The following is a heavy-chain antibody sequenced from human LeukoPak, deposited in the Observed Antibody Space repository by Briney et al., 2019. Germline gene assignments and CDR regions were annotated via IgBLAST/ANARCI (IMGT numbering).Heavy chain of an antibody. D-gene: IGHD3-22*01. CDR3: ARADYYDSSGYYFNFDY. V-gene: IGHV1-8*03. CDR1: GYTFTSYD. J-gene: IGHJ4*02. Sequence: ASLKVSCKASGYTFTSYDINWVRQATGQGLEWMGWMNPNSGNTGYAQKFQGRVTITRNTSISTAYMELSSLRSEDTAVYYCARADYYDSSGYYFNFDYWGQGTLVTVSS. CDR2: MNPNSGNT.